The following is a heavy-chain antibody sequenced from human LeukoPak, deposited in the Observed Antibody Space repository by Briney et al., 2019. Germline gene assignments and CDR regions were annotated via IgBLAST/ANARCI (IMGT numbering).Heavy chain of an antibody. CDR1: GASLTNYY. CDR3: ARRHQITSYSPYAFDV. J-gene: IGHJ3*01. CDR2: IHYSGFT. V-gene: IGHV4-59*08. Sequence: SETLSLTCTVSGASLTNYYWSWIRQPPGKGLEWIGNIHYSGFTNYNPSPKSRATTLVDMSTKSFSLELTSVTAADTAVYFCARRHQITSYSPYAFDVWGPGRLVTVSS. D-gene: IGHD2-15*01.